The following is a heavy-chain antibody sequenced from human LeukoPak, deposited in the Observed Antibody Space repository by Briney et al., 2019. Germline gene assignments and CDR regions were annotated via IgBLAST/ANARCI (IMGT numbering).Heavy chain of an antibody. Sequence: GASLRLSCAASGFTFSSYAMSWVCQAPGKGLEWVSAMSGSGGSTYYADSVKGRFTISRDNSKNTLYLQMNSLRAEDTAVYYCAKDLDCSSTSCYPDYWGQGTLVTVSS. J-gene: IGHJ4*02. CDR2: MSGSGGST. CDR1: GFTFSSYA. D-gene: IGHD2-2*01. CDR3: AKDLDCSSTSCYPDY. V-gene: IGHV3-23*01.